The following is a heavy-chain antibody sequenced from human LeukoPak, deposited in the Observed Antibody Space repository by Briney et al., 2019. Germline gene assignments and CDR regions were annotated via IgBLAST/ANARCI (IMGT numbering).Heavy chain of an antibody. CDR3: ARTISGYRPSDV. V-gene: IGHV1-46*01. D-gene: IGHD3-22*01. J-gene: IGHJ6*02. CDR1: GYTLTSYY. Sequence: ASVKVSCKASGYTLTSYYMHWVRQAPGQGLEWMGIINPSGGSTSYAQKFQGRVTMTRDTSTSTVYMELSSLRSEDTAVYYCARTISGYRPSDVWGQGTTVTVSS. CDR2: INPSGGST.